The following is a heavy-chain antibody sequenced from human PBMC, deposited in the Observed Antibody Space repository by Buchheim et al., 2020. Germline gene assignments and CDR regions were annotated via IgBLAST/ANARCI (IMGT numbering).Heavy chain of an antibody. CDR1: GFSFSTYG. V-gene: IGHV3-30*18. D-gene: IGHD2-2*02. CDR2: ISYDGSGQ. J-gene: IGHJ4*02. Sequence: QVQLVESGGGVVQPGRSLRLSCAASGFSFSTYGMHWIRQAADKGLEWVAVISYDGSGQYYADSVKGRFIVSRDKSKNTLYLQMDSLRSDDTAVYYCAKVKGYCSGTSCYTGNFFDYWGQGTL. CDR3: AKVKGYCSGTSCYTGNFFDY.